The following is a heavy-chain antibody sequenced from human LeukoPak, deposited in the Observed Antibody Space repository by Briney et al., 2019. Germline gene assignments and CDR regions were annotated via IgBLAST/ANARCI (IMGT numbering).Heavy chain of an antibody. CDR3: ARQDIVATSGAFDL. CDR1: GGSISSYY. V-gene: IGHV4-59*01. Sequence: SETLSLTCTVSGGSISSYYWSWIRQPPGKGLEWLGYIYYSGSTNYNPSLKSRVTISVDTSKNQFSLKLSSVTAADTAAYYCARQDIVATSGAFDLWGQGTMVTVSS. CDR2: IYYSGST. D-gene: IGHD5-12*01. J-gene: IGHJ3*01.